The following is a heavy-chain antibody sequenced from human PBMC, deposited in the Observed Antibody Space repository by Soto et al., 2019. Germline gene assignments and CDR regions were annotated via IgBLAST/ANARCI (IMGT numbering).Heavy chain of an antibody. CDR3: ARMVTVTTDFDY. CDR2: INLSGST. D-gene: IGHD4-17*01. Sequence: QVQLQQWGAGLLKPSETLSLTCAVYGGSFSGYYWSWIPSPPGKGLEWIGEINLSGSTNYNPSLKSRVTISVDTSKNQFSLKLSSVTAADTAVYYCARMVTVTTDFDYWGQGTLVTVSS. CDR1: GGSFSGYY. V-gene: IGHV4-34*01. J-gene: IGHJ4*02.